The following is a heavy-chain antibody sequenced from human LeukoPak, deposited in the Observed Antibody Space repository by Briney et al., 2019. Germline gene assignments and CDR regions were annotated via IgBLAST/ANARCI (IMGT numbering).Heavy chain of an antibody. Sequence: ASVKVSCKAPGYTFTGYYMHWVRQAPGQGLEWMGRINPNSGGTNYAQKFQGRVTMTRDTSISTAYMELSRLRSDDTAVYYCAREGGDGLVFDYWGQGTLVTVSS. CDR2: INPNSGGT. CDR3: AREGGDGLVFDY. J-gene: IGHJ4*02. CDR1: GYTFTGYY. D-gene: IGHD6-19*01. V-gene: IGHV1-2*06.